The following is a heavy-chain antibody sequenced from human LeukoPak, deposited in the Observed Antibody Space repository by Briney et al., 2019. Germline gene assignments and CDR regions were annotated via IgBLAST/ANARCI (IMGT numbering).Heavy chain of an antibody. CDR2: FDPEDGET. CDR1: GYTLTKLS. J-gene: IGHJ5*02. D-gene: IGHD6-13*01. V-gene: IGHV1-24*01. CDR3: ARDTLIAAPKTGTVTRIGWFDP. Sequence: ASVKVSCKVSGYTLTKLSMHWVRQAPGKGLEWMGRFDPEDGETIYAQKFQGRVTMTEDTSTDTTYMELSSLRSEDTAVYYCARDTLIAAPKTGTVTRIGWFDPWGQGTLVTVSS.